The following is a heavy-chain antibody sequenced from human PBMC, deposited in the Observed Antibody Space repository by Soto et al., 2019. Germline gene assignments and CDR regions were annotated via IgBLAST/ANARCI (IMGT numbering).Heavy chain of an antibody. D-gene: IGHD1-26*01. J-gene: IGHJ5*02. CDR2: ISNDGSEK. CDR1: GFTFRTYG. Sequence: QVQLVESGGGVVQPGRSLRLSCAASGFTFRTYGMHWVRQAPGKGLEWVAVISNDGSEKYFADSVKGRFAISRDNSKNTLFLQMNSLRDDDTAVYYCAKYVSYTVWELPFDPLGQGTLGTGSS. CDR3: AKYVSYTVWELPFDP. V-gene: IGHV3-30*18.